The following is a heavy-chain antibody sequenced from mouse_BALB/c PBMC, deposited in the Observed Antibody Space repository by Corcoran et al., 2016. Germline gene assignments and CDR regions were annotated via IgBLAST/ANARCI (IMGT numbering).Heavy chain of an antibody. Sequence: DVQLQESGPGLVKPSQSLSLTCSVTGYSITSGYYWNWIRQFPGNKLEWMGYISYDGSNNYNPSLKNRISITRDTSKNQFFLKLNSVTTEDTATYYCARDRDFDYCGQGTTLTVSS. CDR3: ARDRDFDY. J-gene: IGHJ2*01. CDR2: ISYDGSN. CDR1: GYSITSGYY. V-gene: IGHV3-6*02.